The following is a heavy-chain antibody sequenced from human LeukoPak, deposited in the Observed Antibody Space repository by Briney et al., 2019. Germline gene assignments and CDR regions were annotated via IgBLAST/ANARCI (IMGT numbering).Heavy chain of an antibody. CDR1: GASISGSGYY. V-gene: IGHV4-39*01. CDR2: IYYTGST. J-gene: IGHJ4*02. Sequence: SETLSLTCAVSGASISGSGYYLGWIRQPPGKGLEWTGNIYYTGSTYYNASLQSRVTISIDTSKNQFSLRLNSVTAADTAMYYCVKSGGYGLIDYWGQGTLVTVSS. CDR3: VKSGGYGLIDY. D-gene: IGHD1-26*01.